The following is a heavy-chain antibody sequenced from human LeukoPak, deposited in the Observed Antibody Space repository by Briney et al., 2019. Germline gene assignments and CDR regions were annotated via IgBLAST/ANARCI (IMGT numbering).Heavy chain of an antibody. V-gene: IGHV3-23*01. CDR1: GSIFTNYA. D-gene: IGHD2-15*01. Sequence: GGSLRLSCAASGSIFTNYAMSWVRQAPGKGLEWVSAISGSGGSTYYADSVKGRFTISRDNSKNTLYLQMNSLRAEDTAVYYCARLPPYCSGGSCPFDYWGQGTLVTVSS. J-gene: IGHJ4*02. CDR2: ISGSGGST. CDR3: ARLPPYCSGGSCPFDY.